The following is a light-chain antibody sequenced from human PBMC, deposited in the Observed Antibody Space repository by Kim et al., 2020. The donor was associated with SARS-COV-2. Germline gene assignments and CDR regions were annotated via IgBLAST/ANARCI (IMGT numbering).Light chain of an antibody. CDR3: QRYSSPPVT. Sequence: CPGDRSTPPCKASQAVSSRHLSWSQQRAYQGPRLLIYGASSKAPRLPVRSSGSGSGTDFALTISGLEPEDFKLYYCQRYSSPPVTFGQGTKVDIK. CDR1: QAVSSRH. V-gene: IGKV3-20*01. CDR2: GAS. J-gene: IGKJ1*01.